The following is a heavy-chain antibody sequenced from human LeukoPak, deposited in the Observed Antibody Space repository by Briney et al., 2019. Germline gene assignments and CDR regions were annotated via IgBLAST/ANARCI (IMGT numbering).Heavy chain of an antibody. V-gene: IGHV3-7*01. J-gene: IGHJ4*02. D-gene: IGHD1-1*01. Sequence: GGSLRLSCAASGFTFSSYWMSWVRQAPGKGLEWVANIKQDGSEKYYVDSVKGRFTISRDNSKNTLYLQMNSLRAEDTAVYYCARVPPELEPGVVWFDYWGQGTLVTVSS. CDR3: ARVPPELEPGVVWFDY. CDR1: GFTFSSYW. CDR2: IKQDGSEK.